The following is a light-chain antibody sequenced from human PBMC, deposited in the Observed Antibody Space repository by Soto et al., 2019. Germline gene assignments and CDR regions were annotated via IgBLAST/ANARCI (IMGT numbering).Light chain of an antibody. J-gene: IGLJ1*01. CDR1: SSDVGGYTY. V-gene: IGLV2-14*01. CDR3: RSYTSSSTLL. Sequence: SALTQPASVSGSAGQSITISCTGTSSDVGGYTYVSWYQQHPGRAPKLMIYEVSNRPSGVSNRFSGSKSAHTASLTISGLQAEDEADYYCRSYTSSSTLLFGTGTKVTVL. CDR2: EVS.